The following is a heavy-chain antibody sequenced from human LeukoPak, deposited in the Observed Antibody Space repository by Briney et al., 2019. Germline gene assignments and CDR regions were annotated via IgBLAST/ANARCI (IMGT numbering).Heavy chain of an antibody. V-gene: IGHV1-46*01. CDR1: GYTFSSYY. CDR3: ARDDSSGPQVY. CDR2: INPSGGST. D-gene: IGHD3-22*01. Sequence: ASVKVSWKASGYTFSSYYMHWVRQAPGQGLEWMGIINPSGGSTKYAQKLQGRVTMTRDTSTSTVYMELSSLRSEDTAVYYCARDDSSGPQVYWGQGTLVTVSS. J-gene: IGHJ4*02.